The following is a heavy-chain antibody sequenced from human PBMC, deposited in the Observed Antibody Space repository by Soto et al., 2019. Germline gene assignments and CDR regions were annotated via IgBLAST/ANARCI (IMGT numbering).Heavy chain of an antibody. CDR1: GGTFSSYA. CDR3: ARDNHYYDSSGYPVAFDI. CDR2: IIPIFGTA. J-gene: IGHJ3*02. Sequence: SVKLSCKASGGTFSSYAISWVRQAPGQGLEWMGGIIPIFGTANYAQKFQGRVTITADESTSTAYMELSSLRSEDTAVYYCARDNHYYDSSGYPVAFDIWGQGTMVTVSS. D-gene: IGHD3-22*01. V-gene: IGHV1-69*13.